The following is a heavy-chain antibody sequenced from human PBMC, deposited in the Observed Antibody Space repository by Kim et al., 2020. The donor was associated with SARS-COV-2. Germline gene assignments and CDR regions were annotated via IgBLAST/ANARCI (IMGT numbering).Heavy chain of an antibody. Sequence: GGSLRLSCAASGFTFSAYGMHWVRQAPGKGLEWVAIISYDGSREYYVDSVKGRFTISRDNSKNTLYLQMNSLRAEDTAVYYCAKDYRFWSGYCDYWGQGILVTVSS. D-gene: IGHD3-3*01. V-gene: IGHV3-30*18. CDR1: GFTFSAYG. CDR3: AKDYRFWSGYCDY. J-gene: IGHJ4*02. CDR2: ISYDGSRE.